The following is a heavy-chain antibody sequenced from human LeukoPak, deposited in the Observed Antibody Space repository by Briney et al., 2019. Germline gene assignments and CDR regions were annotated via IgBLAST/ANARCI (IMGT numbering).Heavy chain of an antibody. CDR3: ARAVLDY. CDR1: GGSISSSSYY. CDR2: IYHSGST. J-gene: IGHJ4*02. Sequence: SETLSLTCTVSGGSISSSSYYWGWIRQPPGKGLEWIGSIYHSGSTYYNPSLKSRVTISVDTSKNQFSLKLSSVTAADTAVYYCARAVLDYWGQGTLVTVSS. V-gene: IGHV4-39*07.